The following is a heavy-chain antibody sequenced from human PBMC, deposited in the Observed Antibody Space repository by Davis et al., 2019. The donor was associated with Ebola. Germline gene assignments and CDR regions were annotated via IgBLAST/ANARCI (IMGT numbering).Heavy chain of an antibody. J-gene: IGHJ4*02. CDR2: VRNGGVTT. CDR1: GFTFSNDA. V-gene: IGHV3-23*01. Sequence: GESLKISCAASGFTFSNDAMSWVRQAPGKGLEWVSGVRNGGVTTYYAGSVKGRFTISRDNSKNTVYLQMNSLTAEDTGVYYCVKGSGPGSFSELTNWGRGTLVSVS. D-gene: IGHD3-10*01. CDR3: VKGSGPGSFSELTN.